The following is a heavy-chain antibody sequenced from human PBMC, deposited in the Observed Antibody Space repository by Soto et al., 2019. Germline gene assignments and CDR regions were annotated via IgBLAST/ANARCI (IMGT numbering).Heavy chain of an antibody. CDR2: MYHGGRT. V-gene: IGHV4-59*02. Sequence: SETLSLTCTVSGDSVTTYFWSWMRQPPGKGLEWIGHMYHGGRTNYSPSLKNRVTMSLDSSKNQFSLNLSSVTAADTAVYFCARDPGYCTNGVCPIFDFWGQGVLVTVSS. D-gene: IGHD2-8*01. CDR1: GDSVTTYF. CDR3: ARDPGYCTNGVCPIFDF. J-gene: IGHJ4*02.